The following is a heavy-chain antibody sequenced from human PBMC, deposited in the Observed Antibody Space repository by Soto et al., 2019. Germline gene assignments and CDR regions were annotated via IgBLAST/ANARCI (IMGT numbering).Heavy chain of an antibody. J-gene: IGHJ6*02. D-gene: IGHD6-19*01. CDR1: GGTISSGGYY. CDR3: ARERRKQWLYYGMDV. Sequence: SETLSLTCPVSGGTISSGGYYWSWIRQHPGKGLEWIGYIYYSGSTYYNPSLKSRVTISVDTSKNQFSLKLSSVTAADTAVYYCARERRKQWLYYGMDVWGQGTTVTVSS. CDR2: IYYSGST. V-gene: IGHV4-31*03.